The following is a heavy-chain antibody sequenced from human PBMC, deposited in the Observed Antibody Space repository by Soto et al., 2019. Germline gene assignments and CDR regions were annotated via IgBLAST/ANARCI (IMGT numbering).Heavy chain of an antibody. V-gene: IGHV4-34*01. CDR3: ARLGYYHSGGPP. CDR2: VNVGGRP. Sequence: QVQLQQWGAGLLKPSETLSLTCAVYGGSFSAYYWSWIRQPPGKGLEWIGEVNVGGRPNYSVSLKSRLTISLDTSKNQFSLKLSSVTAADTAVYYCARLGYYHSGGPPWGQGTLVTVSS. D-gene: IGHD3-22*01. J-gene: IGHJ4*02. CDR1: GGSFSAYY.